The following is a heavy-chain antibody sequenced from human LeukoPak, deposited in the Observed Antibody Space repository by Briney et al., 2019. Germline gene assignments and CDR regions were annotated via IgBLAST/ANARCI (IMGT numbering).Heavy chain of an antibody. CDR1: GFTFANYE. J-gene: IGHJ4*02. Sequence: PGGSLRLSCAASGFTFANYEIHWVRQAPGKGLEWVSVMSPDGSIKIYTDSVKGRFTISRDNSKNTQYLEMNSLRVDDTAVYFCARDLRSGSPVYFDSWGRGTLVTVSS. CDR3: ARDLRSGSPVYFDS. CDR2: MSPDGSIK. D-gene: IGHD1-14*01. V-gene: IGHV3-30-3*01.